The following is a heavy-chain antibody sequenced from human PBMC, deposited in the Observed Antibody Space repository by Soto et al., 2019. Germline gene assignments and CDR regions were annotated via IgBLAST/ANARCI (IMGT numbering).Heavy chain of an antibody. CDR1: GYAFTTYG. V-gene: IGHV1-18*01. CDR3: ARGRYGDY. CDR2: ISAHNGNT. D-gene: IGHD1-1*01. J-gene: IGHJ4*02. Sequence: QVHLVQSGAEVKKPGASVRVSCQASGYAFTTYGITWVRQAPGQGLEWMGWISAHNGNTNYAQKLQGRVTVTRDTSTSTAYMELRSPRSDDTAVSYCARGRYGDYWGQGALVTVSS.